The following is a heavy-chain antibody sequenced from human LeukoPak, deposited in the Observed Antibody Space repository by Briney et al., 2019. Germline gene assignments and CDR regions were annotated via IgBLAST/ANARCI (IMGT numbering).Heavy chain of an antibody. D-gene: IGHD6-6*01. CDR3: ANTIYSSSSSEGSDY. J-gene: IGHJ4*02. Sequence: SGGSLRLSCAASGFTFSSYSMNWVRQAPGKGLEWVSSISSSSSYIYYADSVKGRFTISRDNAKNSLYLQMNSLRAEDTAVYYCANTIYSSSSSEGSDYWGQGTLVTVSS. CDR2: ISSSSSYI. CDR1: GFTFSSYS. V-gene: IGHV3-21*01.